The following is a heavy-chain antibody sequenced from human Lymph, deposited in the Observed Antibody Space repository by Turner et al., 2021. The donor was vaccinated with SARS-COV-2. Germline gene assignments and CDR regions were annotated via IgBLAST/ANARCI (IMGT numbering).Heavy chain of an antibody. V-gene: IGHV3-30*03. CDR3: AWALYYYYGMDV. Sequence: QVQLVESGGGVVQPGRSLRLSCAASGFPFISNGMHWVRQAPGKGLEWVAVISYDGGHKSYADSVKGRFTISRDNSKNTLYLQMISLRAEDTAVYYCAWALYYYYGMDVWGQGTTVTVSS. CDR2: ISYDGGHK. CDR1: GFPFISNG. J-gene: IGHJ6*02.